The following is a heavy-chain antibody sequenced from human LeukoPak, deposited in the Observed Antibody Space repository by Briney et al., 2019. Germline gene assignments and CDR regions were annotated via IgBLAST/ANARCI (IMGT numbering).Heavy chain of an antibody. D-gene: IGHD2-15*01. Sequence: GGSLRLSCAASGFTFSSYAMSWVRQAPGKGLEWVSAISGSGGSTYYADSVKGRFTISRDNAKNSLYLQMNSLRAEDTAVYYCASTHCSGGSCYLRWGQGTLVTVSS. CDR3: ASTHCSGGSCYLR. CDR2: ISGSGGST. CDR1: GFTFSSYA. J-gene: IGHJ4*02. V-gene: IGHV3-23*01.